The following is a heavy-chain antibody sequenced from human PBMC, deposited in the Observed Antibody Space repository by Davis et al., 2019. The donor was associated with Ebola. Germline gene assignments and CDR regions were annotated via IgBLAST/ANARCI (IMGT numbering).Heavy chain of an antibody. V-gene: IGHV4-4*02. CDR1: GGSISSSNW. D-gene: IGHD4-17*01. CDR3: ARDHGDYEGGGMDV. Sequence: PSETLSLTCAVSGGSISSSNWWSWVRQPPGKGLEWIGEIYHSGSTNYNPSLKSRVTISVDTSKNQFSLKLSSVTAADTAVYYCARDHGDYEGGGMDVWGQGTTVTVSS. CDR2: IYHSGST. J-gene: IGHJ6*02.